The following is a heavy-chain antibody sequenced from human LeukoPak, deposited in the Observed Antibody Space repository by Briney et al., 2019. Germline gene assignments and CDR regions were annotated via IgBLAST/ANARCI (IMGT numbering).Heavy chain of an antibody. CDR2: IYYSGTT. Sequence: SETLSLTCTVSGGSISSYYWSWIRQPPGKGLEWIGYIYYSGTTNYNPSLKSRVTISLDTSKNQFSLKMRDVTAADTAVYFCATAEWEYFYFDSWGQGALVAVSS. V-gene: IGHV4-59*12. J-gene: IGHJ4*02. CDR1: GGSISSYY. CDR3: ATAEWEYFYFDS. D-gene: IGHD1-26*01.